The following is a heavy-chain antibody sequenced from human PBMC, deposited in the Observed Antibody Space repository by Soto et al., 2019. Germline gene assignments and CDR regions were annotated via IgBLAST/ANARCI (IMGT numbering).Heavy chain of an antibody. CDR3: VREDTVNTEQFAV. CDR1: GFTFTSYG. Sequence: ATIKVSGKASGFTFTSYGNRWVRQAPGQGLEWMGWISAYNGNTNYAQKLQGRVTMTTDTSTSTAYMELRSLRSVDTAVYYFVREDTVNTEQFAVWGQGAPVTVSS. J-gene: IGHJ6*01. CDR2: ISAYNGNT. V-gene: IGHV1-18*01. D-gene: IGHD4-17*01.